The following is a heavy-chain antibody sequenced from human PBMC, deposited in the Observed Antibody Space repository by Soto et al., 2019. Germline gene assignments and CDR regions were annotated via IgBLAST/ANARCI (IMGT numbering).Heavy chain of an antibody. J-gene: IGHJ4*02. Sequence: GDSLKISCQGSGYTFASHWIAWVLQMPGKGLEWMGIIYPGDSDTRYSPSFQCQVTISADKSFSTAYLQWSSLKASDTAIYFCARLELTGLDNWGQGTPVNVSS. CDR2: IYPGDSDT. CDR3: ARLELTGLDN. D-gene: IGHD3-9*01. CDR1: GYTFASHW. V-gene: IGHV5-51*01.